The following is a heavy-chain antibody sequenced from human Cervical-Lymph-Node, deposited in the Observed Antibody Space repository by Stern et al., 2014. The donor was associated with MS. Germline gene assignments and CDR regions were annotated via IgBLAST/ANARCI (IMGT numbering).Heavy chain of an antibody. J-gene: IGHJ5*01. V-gene: IGHV4-59*01. CDR2: IDYSGST. D-gene: IGHD2-2*01. Sequence: QLQLQESGPGLVKPSETLSLTCTVSGGSIYNYYWTWIRQPPGKGLEWIGHIDYSGSTNYNPSLESRVPMSVDSSKNEFSLILTSGAAADTAVYYCARALRNAYTWFDPWGQGTLVTVSS. CDR1: GGSIYNYY. CDR3: ARALRNAYTWFDP.